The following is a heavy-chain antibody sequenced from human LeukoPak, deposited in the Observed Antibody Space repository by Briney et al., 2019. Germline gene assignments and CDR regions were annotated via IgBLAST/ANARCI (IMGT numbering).Heavy chain of an antibody. CDR2: ISSSSSYT. D-gene: IGHD2-2*01. J-gene: IGHJ4*02. CDR1: GFTFSDYY. Sequence: GGSLRLSCAASGFTFSDYYMSWIRQAPGKGLEWVSYISSSSSYTNYADSVKGRFTISRDNSRNTLFLQMNSLSPDDTAVYYCAKEGTAQISTWYDNWGQGTLVTVSS. V-gene: IGHV3-11*06. CDR3: AKEGTAQISTWYDN.